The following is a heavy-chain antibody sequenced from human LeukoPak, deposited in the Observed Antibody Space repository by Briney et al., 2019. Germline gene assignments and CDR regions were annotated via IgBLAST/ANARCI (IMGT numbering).Heavy chain of an antibody. CDR2: ISSSGSTI. Sequence: GGSLRLSCAASGFTFSDYYMSWIRQAPGKGLEWVSYISSSGSTIYYADSVNGRFTISRDNAKNSLYLQMNSLRAEDTAVYYCARAPAVTYDYVWGSYRETHNWFDPWGQGTLVTVSS. CDR1: GFTFSDYY. V-gene: IGHV3-11*01. J-gene: IGHJ5*02. D-gene: IGHD3-16*02. CDR3: ARAPAVTYDYVWGSYRETHNWFDP.